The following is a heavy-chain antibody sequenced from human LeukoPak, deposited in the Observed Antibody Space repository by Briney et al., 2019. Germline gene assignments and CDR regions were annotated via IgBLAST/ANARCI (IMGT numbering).Heavy chain of an antibody. D-gene: IGHD6-13*01. V-gene: IGHV3-9*01. Sequence: GGSLRLSCSASGFTFDDYAMHWVRQAPGKGLEWVSGISWNSGSIGYADSVKGRFTISRDNAKNSLYLQMNSLRAEDTALYYCAKGSSPYSSSWYDYWGQGTLVTVSS. CDR2: ISWNSGSI. CDR3: AKGSSPYSSSWYDY. J-gene: IGHJ4*02. CDR1: GFTFDDYA.